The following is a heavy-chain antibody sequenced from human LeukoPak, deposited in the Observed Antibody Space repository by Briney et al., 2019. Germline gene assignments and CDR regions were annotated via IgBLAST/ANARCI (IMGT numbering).Heavy chain of an antibody. J-gene: IGHJ2*01. Sequence: PSETLSLTCTVSGGSVNSGTYYWSWIRQPLGKGLEWIGYISYSGSTNYNPSLKSRVAMSADTSKNQFSLKMTSVTAADTAVYYCARVSYLGDWYFDLWGRGTLVTVSS. V-gene: IGHV4-61*01. D-gene: IGHD1-26*01. CDR1: GGSVNSGTYY. CDR2: ISYSGST. CDR3: ARVSYLGDWYFDL.